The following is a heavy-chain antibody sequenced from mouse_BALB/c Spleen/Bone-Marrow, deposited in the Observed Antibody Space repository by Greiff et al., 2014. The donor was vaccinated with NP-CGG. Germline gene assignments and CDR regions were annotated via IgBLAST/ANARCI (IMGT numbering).Heavy chain of an antibody. V-gene: IGHV1S16*01. D-gene: IGHD1-1*01. CDR1: GYTFTSYW. Sequence: QVHVKQSGAELVKPGASVKLSCKASGYTFTSYWMHWVKLRPGQGFERIGEINPSNGGTNYNEKFKRKATLTVDKSSSTAYMQLSSLTSEDSAVYYCTYMGYYGSSYAMDYWGQGTSVTVSS. CDR2: INPSNGGT. CDR3: TYMGYYGSSYAMDY. J-gene: IGHJ4*01.